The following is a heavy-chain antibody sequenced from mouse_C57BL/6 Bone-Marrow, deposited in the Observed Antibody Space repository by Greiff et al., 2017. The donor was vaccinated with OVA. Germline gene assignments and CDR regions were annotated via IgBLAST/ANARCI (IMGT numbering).Heavy chain of an antibody. D-gene: IGHD1-1*01. V-gene: IGHV1-55*01. CDR1: GYTFTSYW. CDR2: IYPGSGST. CDR3: ARSRGSSHGYFDV. Sequence: VQLKQPGAELVKPGASVKMSCKASGYTFTSYWITWVKQRPGQGLEWIGDIYPGSGSTNYNEKFKSKATLTVDTSSSTAYMQLSSLTSEDSAVYYCARSRGSSHGYFDVWGTGTTVTVSS. J-gene: IGHJ1*03.